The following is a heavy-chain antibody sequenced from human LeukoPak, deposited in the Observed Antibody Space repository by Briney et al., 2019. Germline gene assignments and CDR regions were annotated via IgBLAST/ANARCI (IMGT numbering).Heavy chain of an antibody. J-gene: IGHJ6*03. V-gene: IGHV3-7*01. D-gene: IGHD3-10*01. CDR2: IKQDGSEK. CDR1: GFTFSSYW. Sequence: PGGSLRLSCAASGFTFSSYWMSWVRQAPGKGLEWVANIKQDGSEKYYVDSVKGRFTISRDNDKNSLYLQMNSLRAEDTAVYYCARMMVRGVIGQYYYYYMDVWGKGTTVTVSS. CDR3: ARMMVRGVIGQYYYYYMDV.